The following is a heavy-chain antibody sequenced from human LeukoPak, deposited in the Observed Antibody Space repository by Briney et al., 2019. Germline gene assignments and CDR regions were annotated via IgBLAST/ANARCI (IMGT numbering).Heavy chain of an antibody. CDR3: ARGPQSSGYYSSDY. CDR2: IYYSGST. D-gene: IGHD3-22*01. V-gene: IGHV4-39*07. CDR1: GDSISSSSYY. J-gene: IGHJ4*02. Sequence: PSETLSLTCTVSGDSISSSSYYWGWIRQPPGKGLEWIGSIYYSGSTYYNPSLKSRVTISVDTSKNQFSLKLSSVTAADTAVYYCARGPQSSGYYSSDYWGQGTLVTVSS.